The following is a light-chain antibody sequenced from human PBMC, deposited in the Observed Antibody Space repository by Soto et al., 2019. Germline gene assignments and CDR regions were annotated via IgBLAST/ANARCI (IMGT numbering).Light chain of an antibody. CDR1: QSVRFY. J-gene: IGKJ2*01. CDR3: QQRSHWPYT. V-gene: IGKV3-11*01. CDR2: ESS. Sequence: EIALTQSPATLPVSPGERATLSCRASQSVRFYLSWYQQKPGQPPRLLIYESSNRPTGIPARFSGSGSGTDFTLTISSLEPGDFAVYYCQQRSHWPYTFGQGTKLEIK.